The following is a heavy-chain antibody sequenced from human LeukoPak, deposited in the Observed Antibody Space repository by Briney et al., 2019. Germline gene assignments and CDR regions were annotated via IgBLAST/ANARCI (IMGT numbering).Heavy chain of an antibody. CDR3: AKNIAAPTTPFDY. CDR2: ISGSGGTT. D-gene: IGHD6-13*01. V-gene: IGHV3-23*01. CDR1: GFTFSTYA. J-gene: IGHJ4*02. Sequence: GGSLRLSCAASGFTFSTYAMNWVRQAPGKGLEWVSGISGSGGTTYYADSVKGRFTISRDNSKNTLYLQMNYLRAEDTALYYCAKNIAAPTTPFDYWVQGTLVTVSS.